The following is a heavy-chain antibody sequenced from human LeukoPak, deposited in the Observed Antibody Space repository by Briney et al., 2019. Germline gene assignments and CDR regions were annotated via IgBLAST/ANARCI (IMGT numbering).Heavy chain of an antibody. CDR2: INPNSGGT. J-gene: IGHJ4*02. Sequence: ASVKVSCKAPGYTFTGYYMHWVRQAPGQGLEWMGWINPNSGGTNYAQKFQGRVTMTRDTSISTAYMELSRLRSDDTAVYYCARGHSGSYPGDFDYWGQGTLVTVSS. V-gene: IGHV1-2*02. D-gene: IGHD1-26*01. CDR3: ARGHSGSYPGDFDY. CDR1: GYTFTGYY.